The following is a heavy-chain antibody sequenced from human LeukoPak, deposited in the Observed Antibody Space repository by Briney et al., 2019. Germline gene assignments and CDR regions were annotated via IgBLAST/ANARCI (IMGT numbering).Heavy chain of an antibody. D-gene: IGHD3-22*01. CDR3: AKETYYYDSSGYPHFDY. CDR1: GFSFISYG. Sequence: GGSLRLSCAASGFSFISYGMHWVRQAPGKGLEWVAVISYDGSNKYYADSVKGRFTISRDNSKNTLYLQMNSLRAEDTAVYYCAKETYYYDSSGYPHFDYWGQGTLVTVSS. CDR2: ISYDGSNK. V-gene: IGHV3-30*18. J-gene: IGHJ4*02.